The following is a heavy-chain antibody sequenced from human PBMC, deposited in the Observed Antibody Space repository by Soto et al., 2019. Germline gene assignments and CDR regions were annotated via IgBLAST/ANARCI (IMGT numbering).Heavy chain of an antibody. V-gene: IGHV3-74*01. Sequence: EVQLVESGGGLVQPGGSLRLTCAPSGFTFSSHWMHWVRQAPGTGLVWVSYINSDGGSTSYADSVKGRFTISRDNAKNTLYLQMNTLRADDTAVYYCARGGCSATSCLDYWGQGTLVTVSP. CDR1: GFTFSSHW. J-gene: IGHJ4*02. CDR2: INSDGGST. D-gene: IGHD2-2*01. CDR3: ARGGCSATSCLDY.